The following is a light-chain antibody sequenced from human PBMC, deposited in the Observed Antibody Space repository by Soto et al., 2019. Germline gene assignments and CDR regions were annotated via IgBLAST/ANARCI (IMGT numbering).Light chain of an antibody. CDR3: QQYDSWT. Sequence: EIVLTQSPGTLSLSPGERATLSCRASQSISSPYLAWYQQKPGQAPRLLIDGASSRATGVPDRFSGSGSGTDFTLTISGLEPEDFAVYYCQQYDSWTFGQGTKVEIK. CDR2: GAS. CDR1: QSISSPY. V-gene: IGKV3-20*01. J-gene: IGKJ1*01.